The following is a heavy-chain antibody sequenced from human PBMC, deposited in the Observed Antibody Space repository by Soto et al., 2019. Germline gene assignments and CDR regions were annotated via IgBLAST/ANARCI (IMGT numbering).Heavy chain of an antibody. CDR2: IYSGGST. CDR3: ASTDYYDSTRGGFDY. CDR1: GFTVSSNY. V-gene: IGHV3-53*04. J-gene: IGHJ4*02. D-gene: IGHD3-22*01. Sequence: EVQLVESGGGLVQPGGSLRLSCAASGFTVSSNYMSWVRQAPGKGLEWVSVIYSGGSTNYADSVKGRFTISRHNSKNTLYLQMNSLRAEDTAVYYCASTDYYDSTRGGFDYWGQGTLVTVSS.